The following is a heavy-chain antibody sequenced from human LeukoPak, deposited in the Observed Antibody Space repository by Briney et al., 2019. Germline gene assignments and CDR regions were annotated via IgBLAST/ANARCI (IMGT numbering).Heavy chain of an antibody. D-gene: IGHD5-18*01. CDR1: GFTFSSYA. J-gene: IGHJ4*02. CDR3: ARDRGIRGYSYGWDYFDY. Sequence: SGGSLRLSCAASGFTFSSYAMHWVRQAPGKGLEWVAVISYDGSNKYYADSVKGRFTISRDNSKNTLYLQMNSLRAEDTAVYYCARDRGIRGYSYGWDYFDYWSQGTLVTVSS. V-gene: IGHV3-30-3*01. CDR2: ISYDGSNK.